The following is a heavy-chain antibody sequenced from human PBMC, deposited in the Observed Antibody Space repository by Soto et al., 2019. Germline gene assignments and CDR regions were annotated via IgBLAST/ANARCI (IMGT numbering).Heavy chain of an antibody. Sequence: EVQLVESGGGLVQPGRSLRLSCVASGFTADDYAMHWVRQAPGKGLEWVSGISSNSDTIDYADSVKGRFTISRDNAKNSLFLEKDSLGPEDTALYYCAKDMKWGGMTTIHYFDSWGQGTLVTVSS. CDR1: GFTADDYA. D-gene: IGHD4-17*01. CDR3: AKDMKWGGMTTIHYFDS. V-gene: IGHV3-9*02. CDR2: ISSNSDTI. J-gene: IGHJ4*02.